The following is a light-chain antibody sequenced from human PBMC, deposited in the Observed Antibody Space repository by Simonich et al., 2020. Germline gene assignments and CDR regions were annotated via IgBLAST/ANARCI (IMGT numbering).Light chain of an antibody. CDR2: EDN. Sequence: FMLTQPHSVSESPGKTVTISCTRSSGNIASNYVQWYQQRPGSSPTTVIYEDNQSPSGVPDRFSGSIDSSSNSASLTISGLKTEDEADYYCQSYDSSNQVFGGGTKLTVL. V-gene: IGLV6-57*01. CDR3: QSYDSSNQV. J-gene: IGLJ2*01. CDR1: SGNIASNY.